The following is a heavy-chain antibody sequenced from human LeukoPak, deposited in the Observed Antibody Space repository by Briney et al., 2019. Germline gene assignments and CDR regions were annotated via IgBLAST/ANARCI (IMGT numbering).Heavy chain of an antibody. CDR1: GFTFSSYG. D-gene: IGHD5-12*01. CDR2: ISYDGSNK. Sequence: SGGSLRLSCAASGFTFSSYGMHWVRHAPGKGLEWVAVISYDGSNKYYADSVKGRFTISRDNSKNTLYLQMNSLRAEDTAVYYCAKHIVATIAFDIWGQGTMVTVSS. V-gene: IGHV3-30*18. J-gene: IGHJ3*02. CDR3: AKHIVATIAFDI.